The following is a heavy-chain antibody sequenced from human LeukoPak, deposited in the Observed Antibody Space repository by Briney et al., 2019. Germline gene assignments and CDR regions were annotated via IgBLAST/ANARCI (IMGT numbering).Heavy chain of an antibody. J-gene: IGHJ3*02. V-gene: IGHV1-18*01. CDR1: GYTFTSYG. CDR3: ARDTFYDYVWGSYRPIAAQDAFDI. D-gene: IGHD3-16*02. CDR2: ISAYNGNT. Sequence: ASVKVSCKASGYTFTSYGISWVRQAPGQGLEWMGWISAYNGNTNYAQKLQGRVTVTTDTSTSTAYMELRSLRSDDTAVYYCARDTFYDYVWGSYRPIAAQDAFDIWGQGTMVTVSS.